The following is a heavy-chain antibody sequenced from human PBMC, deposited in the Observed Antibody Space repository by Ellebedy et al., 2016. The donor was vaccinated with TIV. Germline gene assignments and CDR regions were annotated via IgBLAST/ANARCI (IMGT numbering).Heavy chain of an antibody. CDR3: ARDSNDSSGYIYYFDY. Sequence: MPSETLSLTCTVSGGSISSGGYYWSWIRQHPGKGLEWIGYIYYSGSTYYNPSLKSRVTISVDTSKNQFSLKLSSVTAADTAVYYCARDSNDSSGYIYYFDYWGQGTLVTVSS. CDR2: IYYSGST. V-gene: IGHV4-31*03. J-gene: IGHJ4*02. CDR1: GGSISSGGYY. D-gene: IGHD3-22*01.